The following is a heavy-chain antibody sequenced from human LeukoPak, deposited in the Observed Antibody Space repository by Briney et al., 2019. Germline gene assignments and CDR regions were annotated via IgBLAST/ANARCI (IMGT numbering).Heavy chain of an antibody. CDR1: GYTFSSYA. CDR3: AKGNGYSYGRYYFDY. V-gene: IGHV3-23*01. CDR2: ITARGGKT. J-gene: IGHJ4*02. D-gene: IGHD5-18*01. Sequence: AGGSLRLSCAASGYTFSSYAMGWVRQAPGKGREWVSAITARGGKTDYADSVKGRFTISRDNSKTTLYLQVNSLRAEDTAVYYCAKGNGYSYGRYYFDYWGQGTLVTVSS.